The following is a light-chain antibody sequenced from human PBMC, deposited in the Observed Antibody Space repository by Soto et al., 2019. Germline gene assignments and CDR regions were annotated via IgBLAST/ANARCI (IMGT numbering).Light chain of an antibody. CDR2: RNN. Sequence: QSVLTQPPSASGTPGQRVTISCSGSSSNIGSNYVYWYQQVPGTAPKLLIYRNNQRPSGVPDRFSGSKSGTSASLAISGLRSEDEADYYCAAWDDSLSGVFGGGTKVTVL. CDR1: SSNIGSNY. V-gene: IGLV1-47*01. J-gene: IGLJ3*02. CDR3: AAWDDSLSGV.